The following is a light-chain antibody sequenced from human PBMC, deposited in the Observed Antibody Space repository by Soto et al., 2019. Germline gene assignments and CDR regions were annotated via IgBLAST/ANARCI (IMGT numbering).Light chain of an antibody. Sequence: SYELPQPPSVSVAPGKTARITCGGNNIGTKSVHWYQQKPRQAPVLVIYYESDRPSGIPERFSGSNSGNTATLTISRVEAGDEADYYCQVWDSSSDHVLFCGGTKLTVL. J-gene: IGLJ2*01. CDR3: QVWDSSSDHVL. CDR2: YES. CDR1: NIGTKS. V-gene: IGLV3-21*04.